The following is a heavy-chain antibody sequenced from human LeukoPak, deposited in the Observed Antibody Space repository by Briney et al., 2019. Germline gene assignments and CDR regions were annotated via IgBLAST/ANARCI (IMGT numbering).Heavy chain of an antibody. J-gene: IGHJ4*02. CDR3: AGSSGWARYFDY. CDR1: GDYW. D-gene: IGHD6-19*01. Sequence: GGSLRLSCVASGDYWMSWVRQAPGKGLEWVANIKQDGSEKYYMDSVKGRFTISRDNAKNSLYLQMNSLRAEDTAVYYCAGSSGWARYFDYWGQGTLVTVSS. V-gene: IGHV3-7*05. CDR2: IKQDGSEK.